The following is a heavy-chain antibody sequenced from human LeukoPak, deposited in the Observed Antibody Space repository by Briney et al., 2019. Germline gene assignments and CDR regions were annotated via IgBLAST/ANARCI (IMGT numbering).Heavy chain of an antibody. CDR2: ISSSSSTI. V-gene: IGHV3-48*01. CDR3: ARGYCSGGSCYWRVYFDY. D-gene: IGHD2-15*01. Sequence: PGGSLRLSCAASGFTFSSYSMNWVRQAPGKGLEWVSYISSSSSTIYYADSVKGRFTISRDNAKNSLYLQMNSLRAEDTAVYYCARGYCSGGSCYWRVYFDYWGQGTLVTVSS. J-gene: IGHJ4*02. CDR1: GFTFSSYS.